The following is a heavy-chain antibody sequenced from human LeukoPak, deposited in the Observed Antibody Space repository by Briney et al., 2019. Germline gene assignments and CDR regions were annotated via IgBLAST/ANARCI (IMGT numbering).Heavy chain of an antibody. V-gene: IGHV3-23*01. D-gene: IGHD6-13*01. CDR3: AKDVIAGQGRNFDS. J-gene: IGHJ4*02. CDR1: GFTFSSYA. CDR2: ISGSGSST. Sequence: GGSLRLSCAASGFTFSSYAMSWVRQAPGKGLEWVSSISGSGSSTFYADSVKGRFTISRDNPKNTLYLQVKSLRAEDTAVYYCAKDVIAGQGRNFDSWDQGTLVTVSS.